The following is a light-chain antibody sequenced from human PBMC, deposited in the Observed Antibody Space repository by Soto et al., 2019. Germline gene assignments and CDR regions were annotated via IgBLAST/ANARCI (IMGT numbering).Light chain of an antibody. CDR2: LEGSGSY. CDR1: SGHSSYI. V-gene: IGLV4-60*02. CDR3: ETWDSNTRV. Sequence: QSVLTQSSSASASLGSSVKLTCTLSSGHSSYIIAWHQQQPGKAPRYLMKLEGSGSYNKGSGVPDRCSGSSSGADRYLTISNLQFEDEADYYCETWDSNTRVFVGGTKLTVL. J-gene: IGLJ2*01.